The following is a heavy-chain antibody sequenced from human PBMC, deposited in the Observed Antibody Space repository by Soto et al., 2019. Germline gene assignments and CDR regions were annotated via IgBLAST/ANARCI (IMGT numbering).Heavy chain of an antibody. CDR2: ISYDGNTQ. CDR1: GFAFKTPA. V-gene: IGHV3-30*03. Sequence: QVQLVESGGAVVQPGGPLELSIKVLGFAFKTPALYWVPRSPGGGWEGLAVISYDGNTQYYAESLKGRFTISRDNSKNTLFLNMNRLRSEDTAVYYCATKVRVKNYYYYGMDTWGQGTLVTVSS. J-gene: IGHJ6*02. CDR3: ATKVRVKNYYYYGMDT. D-gene: IGHD2-21*01.